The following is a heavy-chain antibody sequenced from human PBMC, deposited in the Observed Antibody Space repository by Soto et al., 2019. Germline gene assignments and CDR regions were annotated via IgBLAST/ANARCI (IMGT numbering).Heavy chain of an antibody. Sequence: QVQLVQSGTEVKKPGSSVKVSCKASGGTFRNYPINWVRQAPGQGLEWMGSSFPLTDIPDYAQNFQARLTISADTSTSTAYMELSSLTSDDTAMYFCARGPLVVLNYFESWGQGTLVTVSS. CDR1: GGTFRNYP. CDR3: ARGPLVVLNYFES. J-gene: IGHJ4*02. V-gene: IGHV1-69*02. CDR2: SFPLTDIP.